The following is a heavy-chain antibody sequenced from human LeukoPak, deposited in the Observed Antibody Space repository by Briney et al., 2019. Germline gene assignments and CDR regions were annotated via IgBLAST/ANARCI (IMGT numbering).Heavy chain of an antibody. CDR3: ARVKVVVTTPNYFDF. CDR2: IYPGDSDT. Sequence: GESLKISCKSSGYNFSNYWIGWVRQMPGKGLEWMAIIYPGDSDTRYGPSFQGQVTISADKSISTAYLQWSSLKASDTAIYYWARVKVVVTTPNYFDFWGQGTLVTVSS. J-gene: IGHJ4*02. V-gene: IGHV5-51*01. D-gene: IGHD2-21*02. CDR1: GYNFSNYW.